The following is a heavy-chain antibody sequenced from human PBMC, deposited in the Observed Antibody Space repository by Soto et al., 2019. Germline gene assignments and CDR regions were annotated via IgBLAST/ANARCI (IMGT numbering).Heavy chain of an antibody. D-gene: IGHD1-26*01. J-gene: IGHJ5*02. CDR3: AREEILVAYNWFAP. CDR1: GDSVSSNSAT. Sequence: SQTLSLTCVISGDSVSSNSATWNWIRQSPSRGLEWLGRTYYRSKWYNDYAVSVKSRITINPDTSKNQFSLHLNSVTPEDTAVDYCAREEILVAYNWFAPWGQGTLVTVSS. V-gene: IGHV6-1*01. CDR2: TYYRSKWYN.